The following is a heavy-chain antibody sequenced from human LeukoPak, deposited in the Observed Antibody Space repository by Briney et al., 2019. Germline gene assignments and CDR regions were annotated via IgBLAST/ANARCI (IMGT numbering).Heavy chain of an antibody. D-gene: IGHD3-3*01. CDR3: ARGGYDFRGYYFDY. V-gene: IGHV4-59*01. CDR2: IYYSGTT. J-gene: IGHJ4*02. Sequence: TSSETLSLTCTVSGGSISSYYWSWIRQPPGKGLEWIGYIYYSGTTNYNPSLKSRVTISVDTSKNQFSLKLSSVTAADTAVYYCARGGYDFRGYYFDYWGQGTLVTVSS. CDR1: GGSISSYY.